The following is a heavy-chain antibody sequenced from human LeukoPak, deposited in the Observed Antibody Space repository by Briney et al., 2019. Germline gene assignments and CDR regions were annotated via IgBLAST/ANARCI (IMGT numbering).Heavy chain of an antibody. V-gene: IGHV6-1*01. CDR2: TYYRSKWYT. Sequence: SQTLSLTCSISGDSVSSNNAAWGWISQSPSRGLEWLGRTYYRSKWYTEYAVSVKSRIIINPDTSKNQFSLQRNSVTPEETAVYYCVSRRYDCWGQGSLVTVSS. CDR1: GDSVSSNNAA. D-gene: IGHD5/OR15-5a*01. J-gene: IGHJ4*02. CDR3: VSRRYDC.